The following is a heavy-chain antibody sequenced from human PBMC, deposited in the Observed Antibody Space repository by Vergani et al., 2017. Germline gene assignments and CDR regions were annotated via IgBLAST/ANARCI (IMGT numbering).Heavy chain of an antibody. CDR2: ISSSSSTI. D-gene: IGHD2-21*02. J-gene: IGHJ5*02. V-gene: IGHV3-48*02. CDR1: GFTFDDYG. Sequence: EVQLVESGGGVVRPGGSLRLSCAASGFTFDDYGMSWVRQAPGKGLEWVSYISSSSSTIYYADSVKGRFTISRDNAKNSLYLQMNSLRDEDTAVYYCARDSLGVVTPNWFDPWGQGTLVTVSS. CDR3: ARDSLGVVTPNWFDP.